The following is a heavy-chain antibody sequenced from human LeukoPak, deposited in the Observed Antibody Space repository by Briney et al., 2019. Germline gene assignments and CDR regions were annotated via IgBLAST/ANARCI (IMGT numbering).Heavy chain of an antibody. J-gene: IGHJ4*02. Sequence: PGGSLRLSCATSGFTFGSYSMNWVRQAPGKGLEWVSSISSSSSYIYYADSVKGRFTISRDNAKNSLYLQMNSLRAEDTAVYYCARDSFGVVRDFWGRGILVTVSS. V-gene: IGHV3-21*04. CDR2: ISSSSSYI. CDR3: ARDSFGVVRDF. D-gene: IGHD3-3*01. CDR1: GFTFGSYS.